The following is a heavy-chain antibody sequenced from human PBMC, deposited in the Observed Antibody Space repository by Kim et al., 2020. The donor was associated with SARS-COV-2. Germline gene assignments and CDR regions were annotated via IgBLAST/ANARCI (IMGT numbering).Heavy chain of an antibody. CDR2: VSGSGGST. J-gene: IGHJ4*02. Sequence: GGSLRLSCAASGFTFSSYAMSWVRQAPWKGPEWVSLVSGSGGSTYHADSVKGRFAISRDNSKKTLYLQMNSLRAEDTALYYCAKRESNNWSFFDYWGQGT. CDR1: GFTFSSYA. CDR3: AKRESNNWSFFDY. V-gene: IGHV3-23*01. D-gene: IGHD1-1*01.